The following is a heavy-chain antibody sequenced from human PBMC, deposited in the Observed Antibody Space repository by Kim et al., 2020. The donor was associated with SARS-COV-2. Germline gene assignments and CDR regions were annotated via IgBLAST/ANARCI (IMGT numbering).Heavy chain of an antibody. CDR1: GFTFSSYS. J-gene: IGHJ6*02. CDR2: ISSSSSYI. V-gene: IGHV3-21*01. D-gene: IGHD2-2*01. Sequence: GGSLRLSCAASGFTFSSYSMNWVRQAPGKGLEWVSSISSSSSYIYYADSVKGRFTISRDNAKNSLYLQMNSLRAEDTAVYYCARDGIVVVPDSADYYYYYGMDVWGQGTTVTVSS. CDR3: ARDGIVVVPDSADYYYYYGMDV.